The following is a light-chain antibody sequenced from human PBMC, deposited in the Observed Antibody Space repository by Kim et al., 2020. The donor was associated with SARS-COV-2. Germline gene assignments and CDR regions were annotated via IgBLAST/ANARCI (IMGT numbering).Light chain of an antibody. CDR3: NSRDSNDNVV. Sequence: VSLGQDVRITCQGDSLRSYYATWYQHKPGQAPILVIYGKNNRPSGIPDRFSGSSSGNTASLTITGTQAGDEADYYCNSRDSNDNVVFGGGTQLTVL. CDR1: SLRSYY. J-gene: IGLJ2*01. V-gene: IGLV3-19*01. CDR2: GKN.